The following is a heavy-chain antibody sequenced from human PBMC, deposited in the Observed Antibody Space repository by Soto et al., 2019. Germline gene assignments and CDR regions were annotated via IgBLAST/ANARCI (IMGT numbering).Heavy chain of an antibody. CDR3: AREEFTMVRGVIIAYGMDV. Sequence: SGGSLRLSCAAYGFIFSSYGMHWVRQAPGKGLEWVAVIWYDGSNKYYADSVKGRFTISRDNSKNTLYLQMNSLRAEDTAVYYCAREEFTMVRGVIIAYGMDVWGQGTTVTVSS. CDR1: GFIFSSYG. V-gene: IGHV3-33*01. D-gene: IGHD3-10*01. CDR2: IWYDGSNK. J-gene: IGHJ6*02.